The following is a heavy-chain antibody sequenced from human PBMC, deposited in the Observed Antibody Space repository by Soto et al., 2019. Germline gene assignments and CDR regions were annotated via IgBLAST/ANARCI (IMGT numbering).Heavy chain of an antibody. CDR2: IIPIGHTA. J-gene: IGHJ5*02. V-gene: IGHV1-69*01. CDR3: ARITMIHSFDP. CDR1: GGTFRSNG. D-gene: IGHD3-22*01. Sequence: QVQLVQSGAEVKKPGSSVKVSCKASGGTFRSNGISWVRQAPGQGLEWLGGIIPIGHTASYAQTCRGRVTMTADDSTTTDYMELSSLTSEDTAVYSWARITMIHSFDPWGQGPLVTVSS.